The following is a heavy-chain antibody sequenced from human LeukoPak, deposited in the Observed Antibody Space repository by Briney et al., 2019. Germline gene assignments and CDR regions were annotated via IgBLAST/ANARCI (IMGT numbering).Heavy chain of an antibody. V-gene: IGHV4-59*11. Sequence: PSETLSLTCTVSGGSISSHYWSWIRQPPGKGLEWIGYIYYSGRTNYNPSLKSRVTISVDTSKIQFSLKLSSVTAADTAVYYCARGARGDVGAFDIWGQGTMVTVSS. D-gene: IGHD2-21*02. CDR3: ARGARGDVGAFDI. J-gene: IGHJ3*02. CDR1: GGSISSHY. CDR2: IYYSGRT.